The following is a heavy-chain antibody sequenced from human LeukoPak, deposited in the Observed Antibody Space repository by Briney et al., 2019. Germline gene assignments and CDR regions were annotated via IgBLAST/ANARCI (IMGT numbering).Heavy chain of an antibody. CDR3: ARDGADYGDYVPDY. CDR2: ISAYNGNT. V-gene: IGHV1-18*01. CDR1: GYTFTSYG. J-gene: IGHJ4*02. Sequence: ASVKVSCKASGYTFTSYGISWVRQAPGQGLEWMGWISAYNGNTNYAQKLQGRVTMTTDISTSTAYMELRSLRSDDTAVYYCARDGADYGDYVPDYWGQGTLVTVSS. D-gene: IGHD4-17*01.